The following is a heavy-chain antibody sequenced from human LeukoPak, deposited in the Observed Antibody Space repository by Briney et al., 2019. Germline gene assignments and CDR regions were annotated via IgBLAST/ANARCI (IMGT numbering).Heavy chain of an antibody. Sequence: ASVKVSCKASVYTFTSYDINWVRQATGQGLEWMGWMNPNSGNTGYAQKFQGRVTMTRNTSISTAYMELSSLRSEDTAVYYFARGITYYYDSSGFRDYWGQGTLVTVS. CDR3: ARGITYYYDSSGFRDY. D-gene: IGHD3-22*01. CDR1: VYTFTSYD. V-gene: IGHV1-8*01. J-gene: IGHJ4*02. CDR2: MNPNSGNT.